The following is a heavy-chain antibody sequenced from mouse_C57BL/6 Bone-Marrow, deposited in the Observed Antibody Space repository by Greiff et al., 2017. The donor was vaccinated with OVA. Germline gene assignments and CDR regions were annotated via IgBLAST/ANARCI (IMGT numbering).Heavy chain of an antibody. D-gene: IGHD1-1*01. CDR1: GFTFSDYG. CDR2: ISSGSSTI. Sequence: EVMLVESGGGLVKPGGSLKLSCAASGFTFSDYGMHWVRQAPEKGLEWVAYISSGSSTIYYADTVTGRFTISRDNAKHTLFLQMTSLRCEDPARYYCAREITTVVATAWYFEIRGTGATVTVSS. CDR3: AREITTVVATAWYFEI. V-gene: IGHV5-17*01. J-gene: IGHJ1*03.